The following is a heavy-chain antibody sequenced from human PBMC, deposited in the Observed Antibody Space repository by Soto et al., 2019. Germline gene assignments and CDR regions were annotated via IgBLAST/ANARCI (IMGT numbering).Heavy chain of an antibody. CDR3: AKADTGPEFDY. V-gene: IGHV3-23*01. CDR2: VSDSGGSI. Sequence: GSLRLSCAASGFTFSNYAMSWVRQAPGTGLEWVSSVSDSGGSIYYADSVKGRFTISRDNSKKTLFLQMNSLRAEDTATYYCAKADTGPEFDYWGQGTLVTVSS. CDR1: GFTFSNYA. J-gene: IGHJ4*02.